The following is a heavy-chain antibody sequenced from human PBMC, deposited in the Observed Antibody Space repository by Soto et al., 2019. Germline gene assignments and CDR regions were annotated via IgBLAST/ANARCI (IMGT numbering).Heavy chain of an antibody. D-gene: IGHD3-3*01. CDR3: ARAGRFLEWFHVDY. CDR1: GGSFSSGDYY. V-gene: IGHV4-30-4*01. Sequence: PSETLSLTCSVSGGSFSSGDYYWSLILQPPGKGLEWIGYIYYSGSTYYNPSLKSRVTISVDTSKNQFSLKLSSVTAADTAVYYCARAGRFLEWFHVDYWGQGTLVTVSS. J-gene: IGHJ4*02. CDR2: IYYSGST.